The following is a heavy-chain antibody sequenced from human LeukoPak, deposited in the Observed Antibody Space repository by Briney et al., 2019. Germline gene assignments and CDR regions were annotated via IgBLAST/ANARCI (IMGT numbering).Heavy chain of an antibody. CDR2: ISGDGTAR. CDR1: GFTSSSYW. J-gene: IGHJ4*02. D-gene: IGHD2-15*01. V-gene: IGHV3-74*01. Sequence: GGSLRLSCAASGFTSSSYWMHWVRQVPGKGLVWVSRISGDGTARNYADSVKGRFTISRDDAKDTVDLQMNSLRGEDTAVYYCARDNGWSADFWGQGTLVTVSS. CDR3: ARDNGWSADF.